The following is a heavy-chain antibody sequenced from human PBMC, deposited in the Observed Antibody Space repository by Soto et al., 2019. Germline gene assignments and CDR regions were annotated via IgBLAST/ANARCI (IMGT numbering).Heavy chain of an antibody. CDR3: TLNYYDSSGYSPFDY. Sequence: PGGSLRLSCAASGFTFSNAWMSWVRQAPGKGLEWVGRIKSKTDSGTTDYAAPVKGRFTISRDDSKNTLYLQMNSLKTEDTAVYYCTLNYYDSSGYSPFDYWGQGTLVTVSS. CDR2: IKSKTDSGTT. J-gene: IGHJ4*02. V-gene: IGHV3-15*01. CDR1: GFTFSNAW. D-gene: IGHD3-22*01.